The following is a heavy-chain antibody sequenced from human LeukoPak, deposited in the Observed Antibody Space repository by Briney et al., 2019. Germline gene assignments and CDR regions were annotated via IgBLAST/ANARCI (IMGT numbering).Heavy chain of an antibody. CDR1: GFTFSSYA. D-gene: IGHD6-13*01. Sequence: PGGSLRLSCAASGFTFSSYAMSWVRQAPGKGLEWVSAISGSGGSTYYADSVKGRFTISRDNSKNTLYLQMNSLRAEDTAVYYCARDQGGSSWFTTFDYWGQGTLVTVSS. CDR3: ARDQGGSSWFTTFDY. CDR2: ISGSGGST. J-gene: IGHJ4*02. V-gene: IGHV3-23*01.